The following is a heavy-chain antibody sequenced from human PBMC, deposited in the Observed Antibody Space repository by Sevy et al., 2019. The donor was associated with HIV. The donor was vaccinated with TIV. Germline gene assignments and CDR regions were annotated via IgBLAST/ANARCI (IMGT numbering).Heavy chain of an antibody. V-gene: IGHV3-21*01. Sequence: GGSLRLSCAASGFTFSSYSMNWVRQAPGKGLEWVSSISSSSSYIYYADSVKGRFTISRDNAKNSLYLQMNSLRAEDTAVHYCARGAYIVATIIAFDIWGQGTMVTVSS. J-gene: IGHJ3*02. CDR1: GFTFSSYS. CDR3: ARGAYIVATIIAFDI. CDR2: ISSSSSYI. D-gene: IGHD5-12*01.